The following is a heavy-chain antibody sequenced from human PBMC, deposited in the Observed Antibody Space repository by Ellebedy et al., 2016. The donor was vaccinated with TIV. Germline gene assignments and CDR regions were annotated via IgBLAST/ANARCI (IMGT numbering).Heavy chain of an antibody. CDR2: ISYDGSNK. CDR1: GFTFSSYA. V-gene: IGHV3-30-3*01. J-gene: IGHJ6*02. D-gene: IGHD3-10*01. Sequence: GGSLRLXCAASGFTFSSYAMHWVRQAPGKGLEWVAVISYDGSNKYYADSVKGRFTISRDNSKNTLYLQMNSLRAEDTAVYYCARELLLWFGESKFYYYGMDVWGQGTTVTVSS. CDR3: ARELLLWFGESKFYYYGMDV.